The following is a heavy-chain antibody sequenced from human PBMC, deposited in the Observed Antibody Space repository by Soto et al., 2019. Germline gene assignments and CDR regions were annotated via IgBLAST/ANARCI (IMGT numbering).Heavy chain of an antibody. D-gene: IGHD7-27*01. CDR1: GGSISSGGYY. J-gene: IGHJ6*02. CDR3: AREASSKLGSYYYGMDV. V-gene: IGHV4-31*03. CDR2: IYYSGST. Sequence: SETLSLTCTVSGGSISSGGYYWSWIRQHPGKGLEWIGYIYYSGSTYYNPSLKSRVTISVDTSKNQFSLKLSSVTAADTAVYYCAREASSKLGSYYYGMDVWGQGTTVTVS.